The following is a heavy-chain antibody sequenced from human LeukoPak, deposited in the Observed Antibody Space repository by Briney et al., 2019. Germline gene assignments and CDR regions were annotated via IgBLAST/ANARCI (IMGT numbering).Heavy chain of an antibody. CDR1: GGSFSGYY. CDR2: INHSGST. V-gene: IGHV4-34*01. Sequence: KPSETLSLTCAVYGGSFSGYYWSWIRQPPGKGLEWIGEINHSGSTNYNPSLKSRVTISVDTSKNQFSLKLSSMTAADTAVYYCARRGLRYFDWFNWGQGTLVTVSS. D-gene: IGHD3-9*01. J-gene: IGHJ4*02. CDR3: ARRGLRYFDWFN.